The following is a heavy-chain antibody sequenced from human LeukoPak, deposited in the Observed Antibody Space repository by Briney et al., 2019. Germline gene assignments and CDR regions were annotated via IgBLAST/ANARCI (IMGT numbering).Heavy chain of an antibody. CDR1: GYAFTGYY. Sequence: GASVKVSCKTSGYAFTGYYIHWVRQAPGQGLEWMGWINPNSGGTNYAQKFQGRVTMTRDTSISTAYMELSRLRSADTAVYYCARDVVRIVVVMAAYYLDYRGQGALVTVSS. J-gene: IGHJ4*02. CDR2: INPNSGGT. CDR3: ARDVVRIVVVMAAYYLDY. D-gene: IGHD2-15*01. V-gene: IGHV1-2*02.